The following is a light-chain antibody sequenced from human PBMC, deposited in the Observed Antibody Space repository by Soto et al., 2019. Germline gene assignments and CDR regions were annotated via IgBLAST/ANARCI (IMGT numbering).Light chain of an antibody. J-gene: IGKJ1*01. V-gene: IGKV2-28*01. CDR1: RILLHKNKNTY. Sequence: DIVMTQSPLSLLVTPGEAASISWRSSRILLHKNKNTYFNWYLQKPGQSPQLLIYMTSKRASGVPDRFSGSGSGTYFTLKISRVEAEDVGVYYCMQALQTWTFGQGTKVDI. CDR2: MTS. CDR3: MQALQTWT.